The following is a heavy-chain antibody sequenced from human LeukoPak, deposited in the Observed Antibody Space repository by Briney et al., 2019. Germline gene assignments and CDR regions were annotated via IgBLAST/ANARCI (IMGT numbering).Heavy chain of an antibody. J-gene: IGHJ4*02. V-gene: IGHV1-69*13. CDR1: GGTFSNYA. Sequence: GASVKVSCKASGGTFSNYAISWVRQAPGQGLEWIGGIILIFGTPNYAQKFQGRVTITADESTSTAYMELSSLRSEDTAVYYCARDPWATYSDYDSSYWGQGTLVTVSS. D-gene: IGHD5-12*01. CDR3: ARDPWATYSDYDSSY. CDR2: IILIFGTP.